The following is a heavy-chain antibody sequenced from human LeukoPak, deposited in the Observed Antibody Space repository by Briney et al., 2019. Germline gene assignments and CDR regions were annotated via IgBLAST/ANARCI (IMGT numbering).Heavy chain of an antibody. CDR2: ISGSGSST. Sequence: GSLRLSCAASGFTFSNYSMNWVRQAPGKGLEWVSAISGSGSSTYYAGSVKGRFTISRDNSKNTLYLQMNSLRAEDTAVYYCAKATKEYSSSWYIRDFDYWGQGTLVTVSS. V-gene: IGHV3-23*01. CDR3: AKATKEYSSSWYIRDFDY. J-gene: IGHJ4*02. CDR1: GFTFSNYS. D-gene: IGHD6-13*01.